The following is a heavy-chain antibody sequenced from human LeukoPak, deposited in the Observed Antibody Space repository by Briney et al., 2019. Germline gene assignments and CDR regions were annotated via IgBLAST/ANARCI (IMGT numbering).Heavy chain of an antibody. V-gene: IGHV4-59*01. CDR1: GGSISSYY. J-gene: IGHJ4*02. CDR3: TRDRRDGYNYVDV. CDR2: ISYSGST. Sequence: SETLSLTCTVSGGSISSYYWSWIRQPPGKGLEWIGYISYSGSTGYNPSLKSRVTMSVDTSKNQFSLKLNSATPADTAIYYCTRDRRDGYNYVDVWGQGTLVTVSS. D-gene: IGHD5-24*01.